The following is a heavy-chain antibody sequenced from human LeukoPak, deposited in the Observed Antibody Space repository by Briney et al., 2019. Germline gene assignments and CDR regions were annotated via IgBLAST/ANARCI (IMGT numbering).Heavy chain of an antibody. V-gene: IGHV4-59*01. Sequence: SETLSLTCTVSGGSISSYHWSWIRQPPGKGLEWIGYIYYSGSTNYNPSLKSRVTISVDTSKNQFSLKLSSVTAADTAVYYCARYLQNYYDSSGEYAFDIWGQGTMVTVSS. D-gene: IGHD3-22*01. J-gene: IGHJ3*02. CDR3: ARYLQNYYDSSGEYAFDI. CDR2: IYYSGST. CDR1: GGSISSYH.